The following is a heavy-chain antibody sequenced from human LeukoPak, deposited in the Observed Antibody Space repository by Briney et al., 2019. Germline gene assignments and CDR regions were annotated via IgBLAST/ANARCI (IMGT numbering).Heavy chain of an antibody. Sequence: SETLSLTCAVYGGSFSGYYWGWIRQPPGKGLEWIGSIYYSGNTYYNPSLKSRVTLSIDTSKNQFSLRLSSVTAADTAVYYCARHSYGTFDYWGQGTLVTVSS. D-gene: IGHD5-18*01. CDR3: ARHSYGTFDY. CDR2: IYYSGNT. CDR1: GGSFSGYY. J-gene: IGHJ4*02. V-gene: IGHV4-34*01.